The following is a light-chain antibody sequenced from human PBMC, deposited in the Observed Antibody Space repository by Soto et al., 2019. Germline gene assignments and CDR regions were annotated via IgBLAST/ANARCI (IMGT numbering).Light chain of an antibody. J-gene: IGKJ4*01. CDR1: QGISSY. CDR3: QQLNNYPLT. Sequence: IQLTQSPSFLSASVGDRVTITCRASQGISSYLAWYQQEPGKAPKLLIYAASTLQSGVPSRFSGSGSGTEFTLTISSLQPEDFATYYCQQLNNYPLTFGGGTKVEIK. V-gene: IGKV1-9*01. CDR2: AAS.